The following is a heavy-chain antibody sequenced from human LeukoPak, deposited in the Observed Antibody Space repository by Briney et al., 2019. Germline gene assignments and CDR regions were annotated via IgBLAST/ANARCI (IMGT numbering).Heavy chain of an antibody. J-gene: IGHJ4*02. CDR2: IKKDGSEK. D-gene: IGHD2-21*01. V-gene: IGHV3-7*05. CDR3: ARSKSILCDY. CDR1: GFTFSSYW. Sequence: PGGSLRLSCAASGFTFSSYWMSWVRQAPGKGLEWVANIKKDGSEKDCVDSVKGRFTISRDNAKNSLYLQMNSLRAEDTAVYYCARSKSILCDYWGQGTLVTVSS.